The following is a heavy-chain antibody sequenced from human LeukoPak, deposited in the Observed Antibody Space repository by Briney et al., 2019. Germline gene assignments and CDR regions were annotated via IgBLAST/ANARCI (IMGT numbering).Heavy chain of an antibody. CDR1: GGSISSSSYY. D-gene: IGHD3-3*01. Sequence: SETLSLTCTVSGGSISSSSYYWGWIRQPPGKGLVWIGSIYYGGSTYYNPSLKSRVTISVDTSKNQFSLKLSSVTAADTAVYYCASLHYDFWSGYWPYIDYWGQGTLVTVSS. V-gene: IGHV4-39*07. CDR3: ASLHYDFWSGYWPYIDY. J-gene: IGHJ4*02. CDR2: IYYGGST.